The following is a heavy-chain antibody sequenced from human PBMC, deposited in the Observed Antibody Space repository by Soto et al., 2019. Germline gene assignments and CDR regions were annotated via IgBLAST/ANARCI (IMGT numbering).Heavy chain of an antibody. CDR3: AKEYGSTWIDH. CDR2: MSYDGTKQ. CDR1: GFTFSTYG. J-gene: IGHJ4*02. Sequence: QVQLVESGGGVFQPGRSLRLSCAASGFTFSTYGMHWVRQAPGKGLEWVAAMSYDGTKQYYVDSVKGRFTISRDNSRITLFLQVNSLRDEDTAVYYCAKEYGSTWIDHWGQGTLVTVSS. V-gene: IGHV3-30*18. D-gene: IGHD6-13*01.